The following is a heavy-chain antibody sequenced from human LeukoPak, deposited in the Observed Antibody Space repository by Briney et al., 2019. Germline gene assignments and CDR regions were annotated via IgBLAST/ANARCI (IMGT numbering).Heavy chain of an antibody. V-gene: IGHV1-2*02. CDR2: INPNSGTT. CDR3: ARKSRDAYNP. J-gene: IGHJ5*02. D-gene: IGHD5-24*01. Sequence: ASVKVSCTGSGYTFNGNFIHWVRQAPGQGLEWMGWINPNSGTTTYAQKFHGRVTLTRDTSITTAYMDLSGLRSDDTVVYYCARKSRDAYNPWGQGTLVTVSS. CDR1: GYTFNGNF.